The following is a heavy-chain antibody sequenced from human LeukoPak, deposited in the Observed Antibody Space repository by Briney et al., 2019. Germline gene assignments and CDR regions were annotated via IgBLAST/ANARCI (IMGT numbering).Heavy chain of an antibody. V-gene: IGHV1-2*02. Sequence: ASVKVSCKASGYTFTGYYLHWVRQAPGQGLEWMGWINPNSGDTNYAQKFQGRVTTTRDTSISTAYMELSRLRSDDTAVYYCARGLYSSTWPFDYWGQGTLVTVSS. D-gene: IGHD6-13*01. CDR2: INPNSGDT. CDR3: ARGLYSSTWPFDY. J-gene: IGHJ4*02. CDR1: GYTFTGYY.